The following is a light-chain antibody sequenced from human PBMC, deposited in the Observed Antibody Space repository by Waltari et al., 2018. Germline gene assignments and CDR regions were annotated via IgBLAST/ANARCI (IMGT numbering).Light chain of an antibody. Sequence: QSVLTQPPSASGTPGQRVPISCSGSSSNIGSNTVNWYQQLPVTAPKLLIYSNNQRPSGVPDRFSGSKSGTSASLAISGLQSEDEADYYCAAWDDSLNGPVFGGGTKLTVL. CDR1: SSNIGSNT. V-gene: IGLV1-44*01. CDR2: SNN. J-gene: IGLJ3*02. CDR3: AAWDDSLNGPV.